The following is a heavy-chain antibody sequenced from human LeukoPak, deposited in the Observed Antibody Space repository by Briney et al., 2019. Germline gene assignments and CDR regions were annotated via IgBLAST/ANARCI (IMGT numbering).Heavy chain of an antibody. D-gene: IGHD6-6*01. J-gene: IGHJ6*02. CDR2: IYNSGST. CDR3: ARYASSSSSGYYGMDV. V-gene: IGHV4-59*08. CDR1: GDSDIGNY. Sequence: SETLSLTCTVSGDSDIGNYWSWIRQPPGKGLEWIGDIYNSGSTNYNPSLKSRVTISIDTSRSQFSLKLSSVTAADTAVYFCARYASSSSSGYYGMDVWGQGTTVTVSS.